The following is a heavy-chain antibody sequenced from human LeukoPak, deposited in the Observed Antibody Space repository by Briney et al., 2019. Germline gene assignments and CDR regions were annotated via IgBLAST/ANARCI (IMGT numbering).Heavy chain of an antibody. CDR2: MNPNSGNT. CDR3: ARDYYGSGRGPAFDP. V-gene: IGHV1-8*01. CDR1: GYTFTSYD. Sequence: ASVKVSCKASGYTFTSYDINWVRQATGQGLEWMGWMNPNSGNTGYAQKFQGRVTMTRNTSISTAYMELSRLRSDDTAVYYCARDYYGSGRGPAFDPWGQGTLVTVSS. D-gene: IGHD3-10*01. J-gene: IGHJ5*02.